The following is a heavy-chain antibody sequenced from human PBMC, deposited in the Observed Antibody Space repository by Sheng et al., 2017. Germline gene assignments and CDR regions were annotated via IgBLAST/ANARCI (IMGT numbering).Heavy chain of an antibody. CDR1: GGTFSSYA. CDR3: ARDLGSSSGWYLYAFDI. CDR2: IIPIFGTA. Sequence: QVQLVQSGAEVKKPGSSVKVSCKASGGTFSSYAISWVRQAPGQGLEWMGGIIPIFGTANYAQKFQGRVTITTDESTSTAYMELSSLRSEDTAVYYCARDLGSSSGWYLYAFDIWGQGTMVTVSS. V-gene: IGHV1-69*05. D-gene: IGHD6-19*01. J-gene: IGHJ3*02.